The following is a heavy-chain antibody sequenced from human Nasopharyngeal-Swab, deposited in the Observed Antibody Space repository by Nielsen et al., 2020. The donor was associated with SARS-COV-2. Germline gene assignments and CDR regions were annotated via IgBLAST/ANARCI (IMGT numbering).Heavy chain of an antibody. J-gene: IGHJ4*02. CDR1: DGSISSGSYY. CDR2: IYTSGST. V-gene: IGHV4-61*02. D-gene: IGHD6-13*01. Sequence: SETLSLTCTVSDGSISSGSYYWSWIRQPAGKGLEWIGRIYTSGSTNYNPSLKSRVTISVDTSKNQFSLKLSSVTAADTAVYYCARDPGNYFDYWGQGTLVTVSS. CDR3: ARDPGNYFDY.